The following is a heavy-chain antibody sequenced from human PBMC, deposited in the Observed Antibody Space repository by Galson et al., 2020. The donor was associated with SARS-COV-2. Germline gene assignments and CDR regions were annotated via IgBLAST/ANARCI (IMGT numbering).Heavy chain of an antibody. Sequence: TGGSLRLSCAASGFTFSSYSMNWVRQAPGKGLEWVSSISSSSSYIHYADSVKGRFTISRDNAKNSLYLQMNSLKAEDTAVYYCARDPSGYCSSTSCYVFDYWGQGTLVTVSS. J-gene: IGHJ4*02. D-gene: IGHD2-2*01. CDR2: ISSSSSYI. V-gene: IGHV3-21*01. CDR1: GFTFSSYS. CDR3: ARDPSGYCSSTSCYVFDY.